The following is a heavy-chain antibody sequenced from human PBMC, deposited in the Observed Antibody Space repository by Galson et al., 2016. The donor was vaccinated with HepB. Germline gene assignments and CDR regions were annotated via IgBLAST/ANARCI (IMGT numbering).Heavy chain of an antibody. CDR1: GFTFTTSA. CDR3: ATDAYYYDSSGYSLDF. V-gene: IGHV1-58*01. Sequence: SVTVSCKASGFTFTTSAVHWVRQARGQRLEWIGWMVVGSGDTKYAQKFQERVTISRDKSTSTAYMELSSLRVEDTAVYFCATDAYYYDSSGYSLDFWGQGTQVTVSS. J-gene: IGHJ4*02. CDR2: MVVGSGDT. D-gene: IGHD3-22*01.